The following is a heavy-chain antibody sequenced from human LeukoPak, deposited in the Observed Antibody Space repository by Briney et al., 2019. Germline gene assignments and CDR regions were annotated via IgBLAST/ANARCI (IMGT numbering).Heavy chain of an antibody. CDR2: ISANNGNT. Sequence: ASVKVSCKASGYTFTNYGISWVRQAPGQGLEWMGRISANNGNTNYAQKVQGRVTMTTDTSTSTAYMELRRLRADDTAVYCCARDRAVVVVAATPLDKWFDPWGQGTLVTVSS. J-gene: IGHJ5*02. D-gene: IGHD2-15*01. CDR3: ARDRAVVVVAATPLDKWFDP. V-gene: IGHV1-18*01. CDR1: GYTFTNYG.